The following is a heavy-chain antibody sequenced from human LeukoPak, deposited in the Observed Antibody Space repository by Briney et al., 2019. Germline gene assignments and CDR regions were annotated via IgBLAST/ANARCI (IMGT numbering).Heavy chain of an antibody. CDR1: GGSISSSSYY. Sequence: SETLSLTCTVSGGSISSSSYYWGWIRQPPGKGLEWIGSIHYSGSTYYNPSLKSRVTISVDTSKNQFSLKLSSVTAADTAVYYCAITYCGGDCYQGAYFDYWGQGTLVTVSS. V-gene: IGHV4-39*01. CDR3: AITYCGGDCYQGAYFDY. J-gene: IGHJ4*02. D-gene: IGHD2-21*01. CDR2: IHYSGST.